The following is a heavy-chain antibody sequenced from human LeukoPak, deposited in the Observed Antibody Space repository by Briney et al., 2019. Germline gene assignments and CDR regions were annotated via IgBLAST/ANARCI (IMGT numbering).Heavy chain of an antibody. V-gene: IGHV3-21*01. J-gene: IGHJ3*02. D-gene: IGHD1-26*01. CDR3: ARRRSGSYWGNDAFDI. Sequence: GGSLRLSCAASGFTFSSYSMNWVRQAPGKGLEWVSSISSSSSYIYYADSVKGRFTISRDNAKNSLYLQMNSLRAQDTAVYYCARRRSGSYWGNDAFDIWGQGTRDTVSS. CDR1: GFTFSSYS. CDR2: ISSSSSYI.